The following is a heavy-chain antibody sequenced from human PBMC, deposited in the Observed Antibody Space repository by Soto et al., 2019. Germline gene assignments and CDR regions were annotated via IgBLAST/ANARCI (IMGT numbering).Heavy chain of an antibody. J-gene: IGHJ5*02. V-gene: IGHV4-30-2*01. CDR2: IYESGRT. CDR1: GASISTGGYS. D-gene: IGHD1-26*01. Sequence: KASETLSLTCIVSGASISTGGYSWSWIRQPPGKGPEWIGYIYESGRTYYKPSLKSRASISMDKSRNQFSVRLTSVTAADTAVYFCARGGRYSGSFSDYFDPWGQGTLVTVSS. CDR3: ARGGRYSGSFSDYFDP.